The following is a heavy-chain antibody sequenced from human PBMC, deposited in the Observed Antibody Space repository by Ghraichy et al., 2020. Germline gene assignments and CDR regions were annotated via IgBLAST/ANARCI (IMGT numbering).Heavy chain of an antibody. CDR2: INHSGST. J-gene: IGHJ4*02. CDR1: GGSFSGYY. V-gene: IGHV4-34*01. D-gene: IGHD3-16*02. Sequence: SQTLSLTCAVYGGSFSGYYWSWIRQPPGKGLEWIGEINHSGSTNYNPSLKSRVTISVDTSKNQFSLKLSSVTAADTAVYYCARVYDYVWGSYRPPTDWGQGTLVTVSS. CDR3: ARVYDYVWGSYRPPTD.